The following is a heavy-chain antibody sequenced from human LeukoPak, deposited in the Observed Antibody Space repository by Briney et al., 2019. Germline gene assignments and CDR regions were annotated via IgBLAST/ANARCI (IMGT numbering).Heavy chain of an antibody. Sequence: GGSLRLSCAASGFTFSDYYMLWIRLAPGKGLEWVSYICSSGSYTNYADSVKGRFTISRDNAKNSLYLQMNSLRAEDTAVYYCARDESRKVPAAKHHYYYGMDVWGQGTTVSLSS. D-gene: IGHD2-2*01. J-gene: IGHJ6*02. CDR2: ICSSGSYT. CDR3: ARDESRKVPAAKHHYYYGMDV. CDR1: GFTFSDYY. V-gene: IGHV3-11*05.